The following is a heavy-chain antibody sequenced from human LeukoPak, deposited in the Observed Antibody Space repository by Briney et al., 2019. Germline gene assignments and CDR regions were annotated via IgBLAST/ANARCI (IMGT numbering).Heavy chain of an antibody. V-gene: IGHV1-69*05. Sequence: SVKVSCKASGGTFSSYAISWVRQAPGQGLEWLGGIFPIFGTANYAQKFQGRVTISTGESTSTAYMELSSLRSEDTAVYYCARGYCSSTSCCYYYYYMDVWGKGTTVTVSS. CDR2: IFPIFGTA. CDR1: GGTFSSYA. D-gene: IGHD2-2*01. CDR3: ARGYCSSTSCCYYYYYMDV. J-gene: IGHJ6*03.